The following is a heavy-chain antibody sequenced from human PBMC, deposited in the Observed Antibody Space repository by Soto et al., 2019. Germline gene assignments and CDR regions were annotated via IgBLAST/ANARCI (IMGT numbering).Heavy chain of an antibody. Sequence: QVQLQESGPGLVKPSETLSLTCTVSGVSITPYFWSWIRQPAGKAPECVGHIYASGRTTYNPSLKSRVTMFVSQTQVSLRLTSVTAADTAVYYCARHFDVDPSLDQYYFDLWGRGALVTVSS. D-gene: IGHD3-9*01. J-gene: IGHJ2*01. CDR1: GVSITPYF. CDR3: ARHFDVDPSLDQYYFDL. V-gene: IGHV4-4*07. CDR2: IYASGRT.